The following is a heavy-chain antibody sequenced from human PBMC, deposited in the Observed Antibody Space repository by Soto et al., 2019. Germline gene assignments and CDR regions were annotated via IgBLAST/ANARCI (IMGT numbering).Heavy chain of an antibody. CDR3: ARERGGYTSDF. CDR1: GFSFSNYW. J-gene: IGHJ4*02. Sequence: EVQLVESGGGLVQPGGSLRLSCAASGFSFSNYWMHWIRQVPGKGLVWVSRINGDGDYTNYADSVKGLFTISRDNAKNTLYLQMNSLTAEDTAVYYCARERGGYTSDFWGQGTLLNVSS. V-gene: IGHV3-74*01. D-gene: IGHD5-12*01. CDR2: INGDGDYT.